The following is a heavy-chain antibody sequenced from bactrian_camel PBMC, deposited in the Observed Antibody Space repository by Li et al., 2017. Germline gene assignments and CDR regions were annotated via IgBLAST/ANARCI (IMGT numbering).Heavy chain of an antibody. CDR1: GFTFSSYW. Sequence: HVQLVESGGGLVQPGGSLRLSCAASGFTFSSYWMYWVRQAPGKGFEWVSAINSGGDPTYYADSVKGRFTISRDNTKNILYPQMNSQKSEDTALYYCAKDLFTDYARWGQGTQVTVS. V-gene: IGHV3S1*01. CDR2: INSGGDPT. D-gene: IGHD4*01. CDR3: AKDLFTDYAR. J-gene: IGHJ4*01.